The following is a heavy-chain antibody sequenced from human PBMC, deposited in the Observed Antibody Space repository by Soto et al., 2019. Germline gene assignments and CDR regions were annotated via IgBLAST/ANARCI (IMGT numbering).Heavy chain of an antibody. D-gene: IGHD3-10*01. Sequence: ASVKVSCKASGGTFSSYAISWVRQAPGQGLEWMGGIIPIFGTANYAQKFQGRVTITADESTSTAYMELSSLRSEDTAVYYCASSFYGSGSYRVPDYYYYYGMDVWGQGTTVTVSS. V-gene: IGHV1-69*13. CDR3: ASSFYGSGSYRVPDYYYYYGMDV. J-gene: IGHJ6*02. CDR2: IIPIFGTA. CDR1: GGTFSSYA.